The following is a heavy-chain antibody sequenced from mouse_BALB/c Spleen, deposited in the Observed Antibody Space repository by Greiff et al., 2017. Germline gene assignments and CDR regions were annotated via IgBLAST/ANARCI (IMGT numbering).Heavy chain of an antibody. D-gene: IGHD1-1*01. V-gene: IGHV5-17*02. CDR2: ISSGSSTL. CDR1: GFTFSSFG. Sequence: EVQVVGSGGGLVQPGGSRKLSCAASGFTFSSFGMHWVRQAPEKGLEWVAYISSGSSTLYYADTVKGRFTISRDNPKNTLFLQMTSLRSEDTAMYYCARSLTYYVDYWGQGTTLTVSS. CDR3: ARSLTYYVDY. J-gene: IGHJ2*01.